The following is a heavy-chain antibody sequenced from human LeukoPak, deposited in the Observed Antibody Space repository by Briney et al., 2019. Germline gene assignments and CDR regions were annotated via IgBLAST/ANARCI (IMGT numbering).Heavy chain of an antibody. J-gene: IGHJ4*02. CDR3: ARVGYSSGWYYFDY. V-gene: IGHV4-39*07. CDR1: GGSISSSSCY. Sequence: SETLFLTCTVSGGSISSSSCYLGWIRQPPGKGLEWIGYIYYSGSTYYNPSLKSRVTISVDTSKNQFSLKLSSVTAADTAVYYCARVGYSSGWYYFDYWGQGTLVTVSS. CDR2: IYYSGST. D-gene: IGHD6-19*01.